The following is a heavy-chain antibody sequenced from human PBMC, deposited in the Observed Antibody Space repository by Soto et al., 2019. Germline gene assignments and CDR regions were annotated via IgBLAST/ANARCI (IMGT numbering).Heavy chain of an antibody. CDR1: GFTFISDG. CDR3: AKQYYYDSSWFLDY. CDR2: ISYDGSNK. V-gene: IGHV3-30*18. Sequence: GGSLRLSCAASGFTFISDGMHWVRQAPGKRLEWVAVISYDGSNKYYADSVKGRFTISRDNSKNTLYLQMNSLRAEDTAVYYCAKQYYYDSSWFLDYWGQGTLVSVSS. J-gene: IGHJ4*02. D-gene: IGHD3-22*01.